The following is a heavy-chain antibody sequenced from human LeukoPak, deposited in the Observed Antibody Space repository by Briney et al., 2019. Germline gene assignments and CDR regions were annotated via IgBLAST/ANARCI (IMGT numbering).Heavy chain of an antibody. CDR1: RYTFTSYD. D-gene: IGHD3-9*01. CDR2: MNPNSGNT. CDR3: AEGGIRYFDWLLSPQLYYYYGMDV. Sequence: VSVKVSCKASRYTFTSYDIKWVRQATGQGLSWMEWMNPNSGNTRYAQEFQGRVTMNRNTSISRGYMELVSLRSEDSAVYFRAEGGIRYFDWLLSPQLYYYYGMDVWGQGTTVTVSS. V-gene: IGHV1-8*01. J-gene: IGHJ6*02.